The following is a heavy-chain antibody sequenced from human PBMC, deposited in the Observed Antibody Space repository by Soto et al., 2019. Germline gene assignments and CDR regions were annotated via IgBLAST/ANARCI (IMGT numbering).Heavy chain of an antibody. J-gene: IGHJ6*02. V-gene: IGHV3-33*01. CDR3: ARDDEYSGNGMDV. D-gene: IGHD3-10*01. Sequence: QVQLVESGGGVVQPGRSLTLSCAASEFTFSNYGMHWVRQAPGKGLEWVAVILNDGSNRYHADSVKDRFTISRDNSKNTLYLKMNSLRAEDTAVYYCARDDEYSGNGMDVWGQGPTVTVS. CDR2: ILNDGSNR. CDR1: EFTFSNYG.